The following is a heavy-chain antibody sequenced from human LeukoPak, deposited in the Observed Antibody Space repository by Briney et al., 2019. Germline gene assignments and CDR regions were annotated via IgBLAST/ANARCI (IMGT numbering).Heavy chain of an antibody. D-gene: IGHD2-2*02. J-gene: IGHJ4*02. V-gene: IGHV1-2*02. CDR1: GYTFTIYY. Sequence: ASVKVSCKASGYTFTIYYMHWVRQAPGQGLEWMGWINPNSGATSYAQRFQGRVTMTRDASISTAYMELSGLTSDDTAVYYCARNPPYCTSTSCYNDYWGQGTLVTVSS. CDR3: ARNPPYCTSTSCYNDY. CDR2: INPNSGAT.